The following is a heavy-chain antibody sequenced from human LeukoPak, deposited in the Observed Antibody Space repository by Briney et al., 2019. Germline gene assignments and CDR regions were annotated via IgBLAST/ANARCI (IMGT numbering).Heavy chain of an antibody. D-gene: IGHD4-17*01. CDR3: ARRATVTTGYFDY. CDR2: FFSNGNT. Sequence: PSETLSLTCSVSGGSISSSGHYWGWIRQSPEKGLDWIGSFFSNGNTYYNPSVKSRITISVDTSNNQFSLQLTSVTAAETAVYYCARRATVTTGYFDYWGQGALVTVSS. V-gene: IGHV4-39*07. J-gene: IGHJ4*02. CDR1: GGSISSSGHY.